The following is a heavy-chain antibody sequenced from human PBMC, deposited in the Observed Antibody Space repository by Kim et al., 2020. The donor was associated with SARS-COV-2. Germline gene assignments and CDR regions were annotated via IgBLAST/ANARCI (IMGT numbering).Heavy chain of an antibody. CDR2: GSNK. V-gene: IGHV3-33*01. Sequence: GSNKYHADSVKGRFTHSRDNSKNTLYLQMNSRRAEDTAVYYCARDRTFDYWGQGTLVTVSS. CDR3: ARDRTFDY. J-gene: IGHJ4*02.